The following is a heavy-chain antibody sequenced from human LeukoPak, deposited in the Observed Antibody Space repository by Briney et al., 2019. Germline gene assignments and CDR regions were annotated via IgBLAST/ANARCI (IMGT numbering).Heavy chain of an antibody. Sequence: SETLSLTCTVSGGSISSYYWSWIRQPPGKGLEWIGYIYYSGSTNYNPSLKSRVTISVDTSKNQFSLKLSSVTAADTAVYYCARGIQREMATISPYFDYWGQGTLVTVSS. J-gene: IGHJ4*02. V-gene: IGHV4-59*01. CDR3: ARGIQREMATISPYFDY. CDR2: IYYSGST. CDR1: GGSISSYY. D-gene: IGHD5-24*01.